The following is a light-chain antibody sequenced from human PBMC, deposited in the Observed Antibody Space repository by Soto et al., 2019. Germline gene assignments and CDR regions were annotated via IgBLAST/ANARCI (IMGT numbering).Light chain of an antibody. V-gene: IGKV3-15*01. Sequence: EIVMTQSPATLSVSPGERDTLSCRASQSVSSNLAWYQQKPGQAPRLLIYGASTRATGIPARFSGSGSGTEFTLTISSLQSEDFAVYYCQQYNNWPPKITFGQGTRLEIK. CDR1: QSVSSN. CDR2: GAS. J-gene: IGKJ5*01. CDR3: QQYNNWPPKIT.